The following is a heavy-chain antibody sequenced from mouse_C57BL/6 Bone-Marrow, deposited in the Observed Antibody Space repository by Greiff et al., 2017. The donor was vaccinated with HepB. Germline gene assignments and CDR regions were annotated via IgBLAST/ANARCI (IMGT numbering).Heavy chain of an antibody. CDR1: GYTFTSYW. J-gene: IGHJ2*01. CDR3: ARGYYGSSYVDY. Sequence: VQLQQSGAELVRPGTSVKLSCKASGYTFTSYWMHWVKQRPGQGLEWIGVIDPSDSYTNYNQKFKGKATLTVDTSSSTAYMQLSSLTSEDSAVYYCARGYYGSSYVDYWGQGTTLTVSS. D-gene: IGHD1-1*01. V-gene: IGHV1-59*01. CDR2: IDPSDSYT.